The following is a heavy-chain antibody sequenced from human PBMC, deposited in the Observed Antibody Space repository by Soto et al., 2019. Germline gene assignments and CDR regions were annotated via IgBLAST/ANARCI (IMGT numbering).Heavy chain of an antibody. V-gene: IGHV1-58*01. CDR3: TTLGHYYDSSPLDV. D-gene: IGHD3-22*01. CDR1: GFTFTSSA. Sequence: SVKVSCKASGFTFTSSAVQWVRQARGQRLEWIGWIVVGSGNTNYAQKFQERVTITRDMSTSTAYMELSSLRSEDTAVYSCTTLGHYYDSSPLDVWGQGTTVTVSS. J-gene: IGHJ6*02. CDR2: IVVGSGNT.